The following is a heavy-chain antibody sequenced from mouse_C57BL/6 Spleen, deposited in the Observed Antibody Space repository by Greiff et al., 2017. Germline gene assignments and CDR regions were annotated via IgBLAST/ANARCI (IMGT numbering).Heavy chain of an antibody. V-gene: IGHV5-17*01. D-gene: IGHD1-1*01. CDR3: AREDYGSSSPYYAMDY. CDR1: GFTFSDYG. CDR2: ISSGSSTI. J-gene: IGHJ4*01. Sequence: EVKLMESGGGLVKPGGSLKLSCAASGFTFSDYGMHWVRQAPETGLEWVAYISSGSSTIYYADTVKGRFTISRDNAKNTLFLQMTSLRSEDTAMYYCAREDYGSSSPYYAMDYWGQGTSVTVSS.